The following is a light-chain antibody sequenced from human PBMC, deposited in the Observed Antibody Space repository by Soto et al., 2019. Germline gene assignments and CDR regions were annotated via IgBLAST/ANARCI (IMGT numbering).Light chain of an antibody. Sequence: EIVLTQSPGTLSLSPGERATLSCRASQSVSSSYLAWYQQKPGQAPRLLIYGASSRATGIPDRFSGSGSGTDFTFTISRLEPEDFAVYYCQQYCGSPPYTFGQGTELEIK. CDR1: QSVSSSY. CDR2: GAS. CDR3: QQYCGSPPYT. V-gene: IGKV3-20*01. J-gene: IGKJ2*01.